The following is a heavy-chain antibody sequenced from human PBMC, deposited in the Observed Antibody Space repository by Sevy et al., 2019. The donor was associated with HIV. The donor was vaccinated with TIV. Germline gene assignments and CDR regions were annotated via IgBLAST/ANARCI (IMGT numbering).Heavy chain of an antibody. CDR1: GFTFSNYG. D-gene: IGHD5-12*01. J-gene: IGHJ1*01. V-gene: IGHV3-30*18. CDR2: ISYDGNNK. Sequence: GGSLRLSCAASGFTFSNYGMHWVRQAPGKGLEWVAVISYDGNNKYYAYSVKGRFTISRDNAKNTLYLQMNSLRAEDTAVYYCAKDIIRDGYNYWYFHHWGQGTLVTVSS. CDR3: AKDIIRDGYNYWYFHH.